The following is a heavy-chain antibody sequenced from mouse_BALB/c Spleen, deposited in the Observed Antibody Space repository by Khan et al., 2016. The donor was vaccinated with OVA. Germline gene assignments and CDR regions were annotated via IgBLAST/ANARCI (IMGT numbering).Heavy chain of an antibody. CDR3: TSRDYGSRYGFAY. V-gene: IGHV1-15*01. CDR1: GYTFTDYE. CDR2: IDPEAGVT. Sequence: QVRLQQSGAELVRPGASVTLSCKASGYTFTDYEMHWVKQTPVHGLEWIGAIDPEAGVTAYNQMFKGKATLTADKSSTTAYMQLRSLTSEGSAVYYGTSRDYGSRYGFAYWGQGTLVTVSA. D-gene: IGHD1-1*01. J-gene: IGHJ3*01.